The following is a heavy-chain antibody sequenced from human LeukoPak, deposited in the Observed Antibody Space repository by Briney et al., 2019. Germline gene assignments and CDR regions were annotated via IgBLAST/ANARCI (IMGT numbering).Heavy chain of an antibody. CDR2: ISSSSSYI. CDR3: ARDTGLEVRGVITYYYYYGMDV. D-gene: IGHD3-10*01. J-gene: IGHJ6*04. CDR1: GFTFSSYS. V-gene: IGHV3-21*01. Sequence: PGGSLRLSCAASGFTFSSYSMNWVRQAPGKGLEWVSSISSSSSYIYYAGSVKGRFTISRDNAKNSLYLQMNSLRAEDTAVYYCARDTGLEVRGVITYYYYYGMDVWGKGTTVTVSS.